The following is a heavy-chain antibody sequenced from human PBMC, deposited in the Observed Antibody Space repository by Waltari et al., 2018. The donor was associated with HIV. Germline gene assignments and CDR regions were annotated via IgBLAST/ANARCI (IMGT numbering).Heavy chain of an antibody. CDR3: ARDYLPHTVPVRWYNWLDP. CDR1: GYTFTTYA. Sequence: QVQLVQSGAEVKKPGASVKVSCKASGYTFTTYAMHLVRQAPGQRLEWMGWINAGNGNTKYSQKFQGRVTITRDTSASTAYMELSSLRSEDTAVYYCARDYLPHTVPVRWYNWLDPWGQGTLVTVSS. J-gene: IGHJ5*02. V-gene: IGHV1-3*01. D-gene: IGHD3-10*01. CDR2: INAGNGNT.